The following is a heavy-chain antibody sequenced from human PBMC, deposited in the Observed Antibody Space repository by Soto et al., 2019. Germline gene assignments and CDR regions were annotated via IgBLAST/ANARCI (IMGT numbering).Heavy chain of an antibody. Sequence: SETLSLTCTVSNDSIRSGTYYWACIRQPPGRGLEWMGSLSYLGTTDYNPSLKSRVTISKDASKNQFSLKLTSVTAADTAVYYCATGRSDSGWYEEHLWGRGTLVTVSS. CDR3: ATGRSDSGWYEEHL. D-gene: IGHD6-19*01. CDR1: NDSIRSGTYY. J-gene: IGHJ5*02. CDR2: LSYLGTT. V-gene: IGHV4-39*01.